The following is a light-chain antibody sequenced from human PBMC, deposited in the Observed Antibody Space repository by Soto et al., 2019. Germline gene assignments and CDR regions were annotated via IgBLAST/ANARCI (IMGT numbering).Light chain of an antibody. CDR1: SSNIGSNT. J-gene: IGLJ3*02. V-gene: IGLV1-44*01. Sequence: QSVLTQPPSASGNPGQRVTISCSGSSSNIGSNTVNWYQQLPGTAPKLLIYSNNQRPSGVPDQFSGSKSGTSASLAISGLQSEDEADYYCAAWDDSLNGLFGGGTKLTVL. CDR2: SNN. CDR3: AAWDDSLNGL.